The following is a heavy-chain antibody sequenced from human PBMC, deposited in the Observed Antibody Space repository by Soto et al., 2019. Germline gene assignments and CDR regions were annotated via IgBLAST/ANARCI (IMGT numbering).Heavy chain of an antibody. CDR1: GFTFSSYA. Sequence: GGSLRLSCAASGFTFSSYAMSWVRQAPGKGLEWVSAISGSGGSTYYPDSVKGRFTISRDNSKNTLYLQMNSLRAEDTAVYYCAKWGRLRTYSSGLEFDYWGQGTLVTVSS. J-gene: IGHJ4*02. CDR2: ISGSGGST. D-gene: IGHD6-19*01. V-gene: IGHV3-23*01. CDR3: AKWGRLRTYSSGLEFDY.